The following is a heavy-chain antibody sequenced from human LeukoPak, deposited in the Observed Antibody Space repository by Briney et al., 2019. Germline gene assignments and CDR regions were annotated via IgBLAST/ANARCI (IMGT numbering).Heavy chain of an antibody. CDR1: GGSFSGYY. J-gene: IGHJ4*02. D-gene: IGHD2-8*01. Sequence: SETLSLTCAVYGGSFSGYYWSWIRQPPGKGLEWIGEINHSGSTNYNPSLKSRVTISVDTSKNQFSLKLSSVTAADTAVYYCARGRNCTNGVCYSSRGRFDYWGQGTPVTVSS. CDR2: INHSGST. CDR3: ARGRNCTNGVCYSSRGRFDY. V-gene: IGHV4-34*01.